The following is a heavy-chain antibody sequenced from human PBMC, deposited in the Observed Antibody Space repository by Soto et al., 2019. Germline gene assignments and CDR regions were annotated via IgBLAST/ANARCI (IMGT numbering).Heavy chain of an antibody. CDR1: GGTFSSYA. J-gene: IGHJ4*02. D-gene: IGHD3-22*01. CDR3: ARGVPYYYDSSGYYLDY. Sequence: SVKVSCKASGGTFSSYAISWVRQAPGQGLEWMGGIIPIFGTANYAQKFQGRVTITADESTSTAYMELSSLRSEDTAVYYCARGVPYYYDSSGYYLDYWGQGTLVTVSS. V-gene: IGHV1-69*13. CDR2: IIPIFGTA.